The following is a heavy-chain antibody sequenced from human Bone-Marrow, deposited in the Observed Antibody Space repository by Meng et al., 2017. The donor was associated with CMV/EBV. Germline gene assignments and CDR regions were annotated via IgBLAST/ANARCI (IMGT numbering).Heavy chain of an antibody. J-gene: IGHJ4*02. D-gene: IGHD2-2*01. CDR2: IDWDDDK. CDR1: GFSLSTSGMR. CDR3: ARIREYHGVYYFDY. Sequence: SGPTLVKPTQTLTLTCTFSGFSLSTSGMRVSWIRQPPGKALEWLARIDWDDDKFYSTSLKTRLTISKDTSKNQVVLTMTNIDPVDTATYYCARIREYHGVYYFDYWGQGTLVTVSS. V-gene: IGHV2-70D*14.